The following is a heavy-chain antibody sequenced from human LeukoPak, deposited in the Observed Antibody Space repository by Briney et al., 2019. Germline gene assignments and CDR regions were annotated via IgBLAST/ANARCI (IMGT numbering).Heavy chain of an antibody. CDR1: GYSISSGYY. CDR3: AINMVRGPLNFDY. V-gene: IGHV4-38-2*02. D-gene: IGHD3-10*01. J-gene: IGHJ4*02. Sequence: PSETLSLTCTVSGYSISSGYYWGWIRQPPGKGLEWIGSIYHSGSTNYNPSLKSRVTISVDTSKNQFSLKLSSVTAADTAVYYCAINMVRGPLNFDYWGQGTLVTVSS. CDR2: IYHSGST.